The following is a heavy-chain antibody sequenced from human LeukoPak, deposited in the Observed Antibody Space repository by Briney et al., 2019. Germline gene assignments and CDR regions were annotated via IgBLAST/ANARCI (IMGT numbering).Heavy chain of an antibody. J-gene: IGHJ4*02. CDR1: GYTFTSYY. CDR2: INPSGGST. D-gene: IGHD3-22*01. CDR3: ARASSSGYYDNTYYFDP. V-gene: IGHV1-46*01. Sequence: ASVKVSCKASGYTFTSYYMHWVRQAPGQGLEWMGIINPSGGSTSYAQKFQGRVTMTRDTSTSTVYMELSSLRSEDTAVYYCARASSSGYYDNTYYFDPWGQGTLVTVSS.